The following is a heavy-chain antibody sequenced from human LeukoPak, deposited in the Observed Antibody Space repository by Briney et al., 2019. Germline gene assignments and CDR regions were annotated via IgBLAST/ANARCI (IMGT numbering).Heavy chain of an antibody. J-gene: IGHJ5*02. CDR3: ARAHKQYSSSYNWFDP. V-gene: IGHV1-69*13. Sequence: SVKVSCKASGYTFTNYATHWVRQAPGQGLEWMGGIIPIFGTANYAQKFQGRVTITADESTSTAYMELSSLRSEDTAVYYCARAHKQYSSSYNWFDPWGQGTLVTVSS. CDR2: IIPIFGTA. D-gene: IGHD6-6*01. CDR1: GYTFTNYA.